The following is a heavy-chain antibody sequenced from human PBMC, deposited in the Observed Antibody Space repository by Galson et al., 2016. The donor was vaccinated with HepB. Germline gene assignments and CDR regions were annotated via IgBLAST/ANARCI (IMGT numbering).Heavy chain of an antibody. J-gene: IGHJ4*02. D-gene: IGHD3-10*02. CDR3: AYRVFGYTATGNAGYFAY. Sequence: PALVKPTQTLTLPCTFSGFSLTTSGVGVGWIRQPPGKALEWLVLIYWDDDKRYSPSLRSRLTIRKDTSKNQVVLTMTNMAPADTATYYSAYRVFGYTATGNAGYFAYWGPGTLVTVAS. CDR1: GFSLTTSGVG. V-gene: IGHV2-5*02. CDR2: IYWDDDK.